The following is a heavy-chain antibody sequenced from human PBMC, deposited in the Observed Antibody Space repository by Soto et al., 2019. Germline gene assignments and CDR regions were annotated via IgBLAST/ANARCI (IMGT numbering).Heavy chain of an antibody. CDR1: GFTFDDYA. V-gene: IGHV3-9*01. D-gene: IGHD2-2*01. J-gene: IGHJ4*02. CDR3: AKDREGVVVPAAPFDY. Sequence: PGGSLRLSCAASGFTFDDYAMHWVRQAPGKGLEWVSGISWNSGSIGYADSVKGRFTISRDNAKNSLYLQMNSLRAEDTALYYCAKDREGVVVPAAPFDYWGQGTLVTVSS. CDR2: ISWNSGSI.